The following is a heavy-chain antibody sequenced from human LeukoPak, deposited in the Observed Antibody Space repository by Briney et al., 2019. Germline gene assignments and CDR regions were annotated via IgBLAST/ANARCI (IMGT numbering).Heavy chain of an antibody. V-gene: IGHV4-31*03. CDR1: GDSISSGGHY. J-gene: IGHJ4*02. CDR3: ARTVSGYHLDY. Sequence: PSQTLSLTCTVSGDSISSGGHYWSWIRQHPGKGLEWIGYIYYTATTYYNPSLKSRVTISLDTSKKHFSLKLRSVTAADTAVYYCARTVSGYHLDYWGQGTLVTVSS. CDR2: IYYTATT. D-gene: IGHD3-9*01.